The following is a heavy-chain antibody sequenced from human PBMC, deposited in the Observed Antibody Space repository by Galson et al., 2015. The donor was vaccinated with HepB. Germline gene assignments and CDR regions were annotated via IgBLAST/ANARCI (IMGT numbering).Heavy chain of an antibody. CDR2: FDPEDGET. Sequence: SVKVSCKVSGYTLTELSMHWVRQGPGKGLEWMGGFDPEDGETIYAQKFQGRVTMTEDTSTDTAYMELSSLRSEDTAVYFCATGTPYNCGPGYSTAFNSFDSWGQGTLVTVSS. J-gene: IGHJ4*02. CDR1: GYTLTELS. CDR3: ATGTPYNCGPGYSTAFNSFDS. D-gene: IGHD1-1*01. V-gene: IGHV1-24*01.